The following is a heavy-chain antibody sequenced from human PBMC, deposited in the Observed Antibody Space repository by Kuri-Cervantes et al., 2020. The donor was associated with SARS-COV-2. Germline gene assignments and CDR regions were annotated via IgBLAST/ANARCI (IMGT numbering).Heavy chain of an antibody. CDR2: IYHSGST. V-gene: IGHV4-59*12. Sequence: GSLRLSCTVSGGSISSYYWSWIRQPPGKGLEWIGSIYHSGSTYYNPSLKSRVTISVDTSKNQFSLRLSSVTAADTAVYYCARGRRKYQLHFFDYWGQGTLVTVSS. D-gene: IGHD2-2*01. CDR1: GGSISSYY. CDR3: ARGRRKYQLHFFDY. J-gene: IGHJ4*02.